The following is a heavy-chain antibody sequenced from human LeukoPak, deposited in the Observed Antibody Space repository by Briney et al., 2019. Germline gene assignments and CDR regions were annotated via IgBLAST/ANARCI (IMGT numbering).Heavy chain of an antibody. CDR3: ARGLRIGETPFDY. Sequence: PSDPESLLCSLSRHPMTLGRYPWPWVSQHPAKGLQRIGHIYNSGRTQYNPSLNSRVTISLDTSKNQFSLTLNSVTAADTAVYFCARGLRIGETPFDYWGQGTLVTVSS. D-gene: IGHD3-10*01. CDR1: RHPMTLGRYP. J-gene: IGHJ4*02. V-gene: IGHV4-31*03. CDR2: IYNSGRT.